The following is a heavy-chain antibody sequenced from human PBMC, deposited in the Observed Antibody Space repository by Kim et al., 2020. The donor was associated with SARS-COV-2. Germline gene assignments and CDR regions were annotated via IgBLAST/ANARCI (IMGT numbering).Heavy chain of an antibody. V-gene: IGHV1-24*01. D-gene: IGHD6-13*01. CDR2: FDPEEGEI. CDR3: ATDSDRQQLGYYYYYGLDV. J-gene: IGHJ6*02. CDR1: GDTLTQLS. Sequence: ASVKVSCKVSGDTLTQLSMHWVRQAPGKGLEWMGGFDPEEGEIIYAQKFQGRVTMTEDTSTDTAYMELSSLRSEYTAVYYCATDSDRQQLGYYYYYGLDVWGQGTTVTVSS.